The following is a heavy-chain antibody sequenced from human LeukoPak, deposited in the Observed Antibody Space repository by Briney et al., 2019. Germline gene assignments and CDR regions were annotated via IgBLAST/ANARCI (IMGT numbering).Heavy chain of an antibody. V-gene: IGHV4-4*07. CDR1: DDSITMYY. Sequence: PSETLSLTCTVSDDSITMYYWTWIRQPPGKGLEWIGRIYTSGSTNYNPSLKSRVTMSVDTSKNQFSLKLSSVTAADTAVYYCARETPYYSIQDYWGQGTLVTVSS. CDR2: IYTSGST. CDR3: ARETPYYSIQDY. J-gene: IGHJ4*02. D-gene: IGHD3-10*01.